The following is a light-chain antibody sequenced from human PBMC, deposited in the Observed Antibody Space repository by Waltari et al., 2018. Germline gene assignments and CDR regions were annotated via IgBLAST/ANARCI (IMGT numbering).Light chain of an antibody. Sequence: EILMTQSPDTLSMSPGERATLFCRASESVDDDLAWYQQRPGQAPRLLSFSASTRAADVPARFSASGSGTEFTLTINSLQSEDCAVYFCQQYSDRPPFTFGQGTRVEIK. CDR2: SAS. CDR3: QQYSDRPPFT. V-gene: IGKV3-15*01. CDR1: ESVDDD. J-gene: IGKJ1*01.